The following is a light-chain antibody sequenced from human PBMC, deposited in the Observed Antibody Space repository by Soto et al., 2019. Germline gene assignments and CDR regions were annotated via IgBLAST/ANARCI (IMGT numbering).Light chain of an antibody. CDR1: SSDVGGYNY. V-gene: IGLV2-14*01. Sequence: QSALTQPASVSGSPGQSITISCTGTSSDVGGYNYVSWYQQHPGKAPKLMIYDVSNRPSGVSNRFSGSKSGNTASLTISGLQAEEEADYYCSTYTSSSVLFGGGTKVTVL. CDR3: STYTSSSVL. CDR2: DVS. J-gene: IGLJ2*01.